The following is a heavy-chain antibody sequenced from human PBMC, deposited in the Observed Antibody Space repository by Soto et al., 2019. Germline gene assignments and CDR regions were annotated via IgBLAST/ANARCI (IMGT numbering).Heavy chain of an antibody. V-gene: IGHV3-49*04. CDR2: LSNQSYQDTT. Sequence: RYLRLSCTSSGFHVDDFAINCVRQAPSKGLEWEGLLSNQSYQDTTEYAAAVKGRFTISRDTSNGIAYLQMNSLTIEDSSVYYCSGAESTDTAYLSLYWGQGT. D-gene: IGHD2-2*01. CDR1: GFHVDDFA. J-gene: IGHJ4*02. CDR3: SGAESTDTAYLSLY.